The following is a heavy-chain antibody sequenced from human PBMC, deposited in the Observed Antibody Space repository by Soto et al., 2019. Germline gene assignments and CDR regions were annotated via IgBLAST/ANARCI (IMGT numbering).Heavy chain of an antibody. Sequence: QVQLVQSGAEVKKPGSSVKVSCKASGGTFSSYAISWVRQAPGQGLEWMGGIIPIFGTANYAQKFQGRVTITADESTSTAYMELSSLRSEDTAVYYCACNDFWSGYSLRGYYYYYGMDVWGQGTTVTVSS. J-gene: IGHJ6*02. CDR1: GGTFSSYA. CDR3: ACNDFWSGYSLRGYYYYYGMDV. V-gene: IGHV1-69*01. D-gene: IGHD3-3*01. CDR2: IIPIFGTA.